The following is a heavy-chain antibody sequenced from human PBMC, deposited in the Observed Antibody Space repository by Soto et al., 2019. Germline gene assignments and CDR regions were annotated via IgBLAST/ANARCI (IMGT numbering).Heavy chain of an antibody. J-gene: IGHJ5*02. CDR1: GFTFSSYG. CDR3: ARYRAMENWFDP. Sequence: QVQLVESGGGVVQPGRSLRLSCAASGFTFSSYGMHWVRQAPGKGLEWVAVIWYDGSNKYYADSVKGRFTISRDNSKNTLYLQMNSLRDEDTAVYYCARYRAMENWFDPWGQGTLVTVSS. CDR2: IWYDGSNK. D-gene: IGHD5-18*01. V-gene: IGHV3-33*01.